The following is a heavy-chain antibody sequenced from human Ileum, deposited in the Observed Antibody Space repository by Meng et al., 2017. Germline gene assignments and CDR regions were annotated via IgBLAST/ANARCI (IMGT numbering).Heavy chain of an antibody. CDR2: INTNTGDP. V-gene: IGHV7-4-1*02. CDR1: GYTFTNYG. Sequence: QVQLVQSGSELKNPGASVKVSCEGSGYTFTNYGMNWVRQAPGQGLEWMGWINTNTGDPTYAQAFTGRFVFSLDTSVNTAYLQISSLKAEDTAIYYCAREPRRFDHWGQGTLVTVSS. J-gene: IGHJ4*02. CDR3: AREPRRFDH.